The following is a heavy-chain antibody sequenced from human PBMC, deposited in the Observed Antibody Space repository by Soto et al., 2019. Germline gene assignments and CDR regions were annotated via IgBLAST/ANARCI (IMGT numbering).Heavy chain of an antibody. CDR3: ASWIAVAGTYYYYGMDV. CDR1: GYTFTSYA. CDR2: INAGNGNT. D-gene: IGHD6-19*01. J-gene: IGHJ6*02. V-gene: IGHV1-3*01. Sequence: ASVKVSCKASGYTFTSYAMHWVRQAPGQRLEWMGWINAGNGNTKYSQKFQGRVTITRDTSASTAYMELSSLRSEDTAVYYCASWIAVAGTYYYYGMDVWGQGTTVTVSS.